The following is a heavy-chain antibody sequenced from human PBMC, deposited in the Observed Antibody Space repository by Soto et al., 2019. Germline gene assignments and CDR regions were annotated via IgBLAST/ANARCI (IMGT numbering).Heavy chain of an antibody. CDR2: IFSNDEK. CDR3: ARIRPYDFLMLRKAKKYYFDY. CDR1: GFSLSNARMG. J-gene: IGHJ4*02. Sequence: QVTLKESGPVLVKPTETLTLTCTVSGFSLSNARMGVSWIRQPPGKALEWLAHIFSNDEKSYSTSLKSRLTISKDTSKSQVVLTMTNMDPVDTATYYCARIRPYDFLMLRKAKKYYFDYWGQGTLVTVSS. V-gene: IGHV2-26*01. D-gene: IGHD3-3*01.